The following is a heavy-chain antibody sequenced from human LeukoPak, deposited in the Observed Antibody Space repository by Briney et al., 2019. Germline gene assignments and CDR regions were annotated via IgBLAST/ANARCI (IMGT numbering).Heavy chain of an antibody. D-gene: IGHD2-15*01. Sequence: PSETLSLTCTVSGGSISSHYWSWIRQPPGKGLEWNGYIYYSGSTNYNPSLKNRVTISVDTSKNQFSLKLSSVTAADTAVYYCARASMLVGYYYYYYMDVWGKGTTVTVSS. J-gene: IGHJ6*03. CDR2: IYYSGST. CDR3: ARASMLVGYYYYYYMDV. V-gene: IGHV4-59*11. CDR1: GGSISSHY.